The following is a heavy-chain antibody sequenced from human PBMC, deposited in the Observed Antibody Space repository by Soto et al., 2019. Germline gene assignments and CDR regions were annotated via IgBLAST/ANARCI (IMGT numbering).Heavy chain of an antibody. J-gene: IGHJ3*01. V-gene: IGHV4-31*03. D-gene: IGHD2-15*01. CDR3: ARGRDGGIDAFDL. CDR1: GGSISSSGDY. CDR2: IYHCGST. Sequence: QVQLQESGPGLVKSSQTLSLTCIVSGGSISSSGDYWSWIHQHPGEGLEWIGYIYHCGSTYYNPSLQSRVTIFVDTSKKLFSPHLISVTAADTAVYYCARGRDGGIDAFDLWGQGTMVTVSS.